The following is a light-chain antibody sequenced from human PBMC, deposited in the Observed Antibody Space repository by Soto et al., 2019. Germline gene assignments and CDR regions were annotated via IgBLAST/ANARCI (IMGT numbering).Light chain of an antibody. CDR1: SSDVGGYNY. J-gene: IGLJ2*01. Sequence: QSALTQPASVSGSPGQSITISCTGTSSDVGGYNYVSWYQQHPGKAPKLMIYDVSNRPSGVSNRFSGSKSGNTASLTISGVQAEDDADYYCSSYTSSSTPVVFGGGTNVTVL. CDR2: DVS. V-gene: IGLV2-14*03. CDR3: SSYTSSSTPVV.